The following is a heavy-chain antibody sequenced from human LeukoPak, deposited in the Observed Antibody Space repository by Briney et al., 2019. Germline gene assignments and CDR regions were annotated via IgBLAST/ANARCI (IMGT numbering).Heavy chain of an antibody. J-gene: IGHJ4*02. CDR1: GYTFTSYY. CDR3: ASTSYYYDSSGYYPYFDY. V-gene: IGHV1-46*01. D-gene: IGHD3-22*01. Sequence: GASVKVSCKASGYTFTSYYMHWVRQAPGQGLEWMGIINPSGGSTSYAQKFQGRVTMTRDTSTSTVYMELSSLRSEDTAVYYCASTSYYYDSSGYYPYFDYWGQGTLVTVSS. CDR2: INPSGGST.